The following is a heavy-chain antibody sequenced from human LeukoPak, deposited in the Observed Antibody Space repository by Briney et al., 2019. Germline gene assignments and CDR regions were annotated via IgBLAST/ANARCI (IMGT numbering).Heavy chain of an antibody. CDR1: GGSISSYY. CDR2: IYTSGST. J-gene: IGHJ3*02. CDR3: ARLMSHDAFDI. Sequence: ASETLSLTCTVSGGSISSYYWSWIRQPPGKGLEWIGYIYTSGSTNYNPSLKSRVTISVDTSKNQFSLKLSSVTAADTAVYYCARLMSHDAFDIWRQGTMVTVSS. V-gene: IGHV4-4*09.